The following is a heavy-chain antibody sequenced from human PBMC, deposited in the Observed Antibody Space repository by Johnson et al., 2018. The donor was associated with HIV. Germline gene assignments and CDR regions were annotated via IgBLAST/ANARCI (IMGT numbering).Heavy chain of an antibody. Sequence: VQLVESGGGVVRPGGSLRLSCAASGFTFDDHGMSWVRQAPGKGLEWVANIKQDGSEKYYVDSVKGRFTISRDNAKNSLYLQMSSLRAGDTAVYYCGRAVMVRNYETMGAFDIWGQGTMVTVSS. CDR1: GFTFDDHG. CDR3: GRAVMVRNYETMGAFDI. D-gene: IGHD3-10*01. V-gene: IGHV3-7*04. CDR2: IKQDGSEK. J-gene: IGHJ3*02.